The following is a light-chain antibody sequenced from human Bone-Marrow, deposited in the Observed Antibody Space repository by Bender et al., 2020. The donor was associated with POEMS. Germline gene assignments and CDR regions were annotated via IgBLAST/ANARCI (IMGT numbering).Light chain of an antibody. CDR3: TSSANISTV. CDR1: SSDVGGYNF. V-gene: IGLV2-14*03. CDR2: DVT. J-gene: IGLJ3*02. Sequence: QSALTQPASVSGSPGQSITISCTGTSSDVGGYNFVSWYQQHPGKAPKLLIYDVTHRPSGFSNRFPGSQSGHTASLSISGLRAGDAASYYCTSSANISTVLGGGPK.